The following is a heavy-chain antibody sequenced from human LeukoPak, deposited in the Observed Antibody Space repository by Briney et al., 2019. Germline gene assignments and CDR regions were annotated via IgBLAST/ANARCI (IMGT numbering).Heavy chain of an antibody. CDR3: AKDSGSYQYYYYYYMDV. V-gene: IGHV3-23*01. CDR2: ISGSGGST. Sequence: GGTLRLTCAASGFTFSSYGMSWVRQAPGKGLEWVSAISGSGGSTYYADSVKGRFTISRDNSKNTLYLQMNSLRAEDTAVYYCAKDSGSYQYYYYYYMDVWGKGTTVTMSS. D-gene: IGHD3-10*01. CDR1: GFTFSSYG. J-gene: IGHJ6*03.